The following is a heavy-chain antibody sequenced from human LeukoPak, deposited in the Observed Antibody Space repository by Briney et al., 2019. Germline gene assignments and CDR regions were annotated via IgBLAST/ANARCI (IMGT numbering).Heavy chain of an antibody. Sequence: GGPLRLSCAASGFTFSSYAMSWVRQAPGKGLEWVSAIRGDGATKFYADSVKGRFTVSRDNSKNTVYLQMNSLRAEDTAVYYCAKDQSRNYFRGADYWGQGTLVTVSS. J-gene: IGHJ4*02. CDR1: GFTFSSYA. CDR3: AKDQSRNYFRGADY. CDR2: IRGDGATK. D-gene: IGHD1-7*01. V-gene: IGHV3-23*01.